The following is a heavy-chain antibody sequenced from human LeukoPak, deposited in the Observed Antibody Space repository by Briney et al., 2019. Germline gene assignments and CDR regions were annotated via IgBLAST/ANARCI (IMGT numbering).Heavy chain of an antibody. CDR3: ARGQTRDGYSKFYFDY. CDR2: ISGSGVST. Sequence: PGGSLRLSCAASGCRFSSYAMSWVRQAPGKGLKWVSAISGSGVSTYYADSVKGRFTVSRDNSKNTLYLQMNSLRAEDTAVYYCARGQTRDGYSKFYFDYWGQGTLVTVSS. CDR1: GCRFSSYA. D-gene: IGHD5-24*01. J-gene: IGHJ4*02. V-gene: IGHV3-23*01.